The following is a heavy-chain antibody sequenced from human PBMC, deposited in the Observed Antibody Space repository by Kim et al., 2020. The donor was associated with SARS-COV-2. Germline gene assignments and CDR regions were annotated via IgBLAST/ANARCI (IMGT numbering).Heavy chain of an antibody. D-gene: IGHD3-3*01. V-gene: IGHV4-59*13. CDR1: GGSISSYY. CDR2: IYYSGST. CDR3: ARVSYDFWSGYSDYYYYYGMDV. Sequence: SETLSLTCTVSGGSISSYYWSWIRQPPGKGLEWIGYIYYSGSTNYNPSLKSRVTISVDTSKNQFSLKLSSVTAADTAVYYCARVSYDFWSGYSDYYYYYGMDVWGQGTTVTVSS. J-gene: IGHJ6*02.